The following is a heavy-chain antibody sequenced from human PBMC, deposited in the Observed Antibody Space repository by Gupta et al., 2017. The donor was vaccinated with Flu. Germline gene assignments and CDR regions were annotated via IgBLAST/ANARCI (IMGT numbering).Heavy chain of an antibody. Sequence: CGMHWVRQAPGKGLEWVAVISYDGSNRYYADSVKGRFTISRDNSKSTLYLEMNSLRAEDTAVYYCAKKDGYGSGSYSWFDPWGQGTVVTVSS. D-gene: IGHD3-10*01. CDR1: CG. V-gene: IGHV3-30*18. J-gene: IGHJ5*02. CDR2: ISYDGSNR. CDR3: AKKDGYGSGSYSWFDP.